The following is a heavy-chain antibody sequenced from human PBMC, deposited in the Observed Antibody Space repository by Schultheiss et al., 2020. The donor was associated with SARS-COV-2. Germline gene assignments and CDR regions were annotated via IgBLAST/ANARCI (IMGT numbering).Heavy chain of an antibody. D-gene: IGHD6-13*01. CDR2: IYHSGST. V-gene: IGHV4-38-2*01. CDR3: GRGVSSSWSD. J-gene: IGHJ4*02. Sequence: SETLSLTCAVSGYFISSGYRWGWFRQPPGKGLEWIGSIYHSGSTYYNPSLKSRVTISVDTSKNQFSLQLNSVTPEDTAVYYCGRGVSSSWSDWGQGTLVTVSS. CDR1: GYFISSGYR.